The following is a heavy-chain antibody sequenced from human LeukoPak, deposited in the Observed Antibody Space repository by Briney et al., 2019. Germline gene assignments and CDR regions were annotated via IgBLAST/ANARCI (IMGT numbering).Heavy chain of an antibody. Sequence: SETLSLTCTVSGTSISSYYWSWIRQPPRKGLEWIGYIYYTGSTNYNPSLKSRVTMSIDTSKTQFSLNLSSLTGADTAVYYCATRDDRFESWGQGTLVTVSS. V-gene: IGHV4-59*08. D-gene: IGHD5-24*01. CDR3: ATRDDRFES. J-gene: IGHJ4*02. CDR2: IYYTGST. CDR1: GTSISSYY.